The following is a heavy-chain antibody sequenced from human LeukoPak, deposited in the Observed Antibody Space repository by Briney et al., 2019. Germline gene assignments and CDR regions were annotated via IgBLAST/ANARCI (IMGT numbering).Heavy chain of an antibody. CDR2: IKQGGSEI. CDR1: GFTFSRFW. Sequence: GGSLRLSCSSSGFTFSRFWMSWVRQAPGKGLEYVALIKQGGSEIYHMDSVKGRFTISRDDATNSLYLQMNSLRVEDTALYYCARDRESESDSEGDYWGQGTLVTVSS. CDR3: ARDRESESDSEGDY. V-gene: IGHV3-7*01. J-gene: IGHJ4*02. D-gene: IGHD4-11*01.